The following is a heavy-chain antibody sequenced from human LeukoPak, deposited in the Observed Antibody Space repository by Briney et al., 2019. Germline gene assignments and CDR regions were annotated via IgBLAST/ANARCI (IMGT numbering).Heavy chain of an antibody. CDR2: TYYRSKWYN. CDR1: GDSVSNNYAA. D-gene: IGHD6-13*01. V-gene: IGHV6-1*01. J-gene: IGHJ4*02. CDR3: AGVDRAISTTGTLGD. Sequence: SQTLSLTCAISGDSVSNNYAAWNWIRQSPSRGLEWLGRTYYRSKWYNDYAVSVKSRITINPDTSKNQFSLQLNSVTPEDTAVYYCAGVDRAISTTGTLGDWGQGTLVTVSS.